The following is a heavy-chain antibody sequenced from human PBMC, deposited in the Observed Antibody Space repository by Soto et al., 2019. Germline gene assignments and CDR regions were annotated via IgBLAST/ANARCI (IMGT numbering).Heavy chain of an antibody. Sequence: PSEPLSLTCIVSGASLSSSSYYWAWIRQPPGKGPEWIGTIYYNGNTYYNPSLKSRVTLSLDTSKNGLSLKLSSVTAADTAVYYCARYFYRGGNFDYWGQGTLVTVSS. CDR2: IYYNGNT. CDR3: ARYFYRGGNFDY. CDR1: GASLSSSSYY. J-gene: IGHJ4*02. V-gene: IGHV4-39*01. D-gene: IGHD3-3*01.